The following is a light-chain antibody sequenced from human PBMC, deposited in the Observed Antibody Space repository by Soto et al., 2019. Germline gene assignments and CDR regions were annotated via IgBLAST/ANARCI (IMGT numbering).Light chain of an antibody. CDR3: QHYNSYSEA. J-gene: IGKJ1*01. V-gene: IGKV1-5*03. CDR2: KAS. Sequence: DIQMTQSPSPLSSSVGDTVSVTCRASQSISGWLAWYQQKPGEAPKLLIYKASTLKSGVPSRFSGSGSGTEFTLTISSLQPDDFATYYCQHYNSYSEAFGQGTKVDI. CDR1: QSISGW.